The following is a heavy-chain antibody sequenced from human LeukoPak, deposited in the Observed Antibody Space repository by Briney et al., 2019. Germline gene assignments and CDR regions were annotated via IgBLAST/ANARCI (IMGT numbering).Heavy chain of an antibody. J-gene: IGHJ6*02. Sequence: GESLKISCKGSGYSFTSYWIGWVRQMPGKGLEWMGIIYPGDSDTRYSPSFQGQVTISADKSISTAYLQWSSLKASDTAMYYCARAGIAARPGQLDYYGMDVWGQGTTVTVSS. V-gene: IGHV5-51*01. CDR2: IYPGDSDT. CDR1: GYSFTSYW. D-gene: IGHD6-6*01. CDR3: ARAGIAARPGQLDYYGMDV.